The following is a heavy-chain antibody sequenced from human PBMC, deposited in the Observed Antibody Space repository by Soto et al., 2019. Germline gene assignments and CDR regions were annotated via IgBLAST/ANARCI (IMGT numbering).Heavy chain of an antibody. CDR2: ISYDGTNK. D-gene: IGHD2-2*01. CDR1: GFAFSDYG. J-gene: IGHJ4*02. CDR3: ASWAGRSTTAFFSGPFDF. Sequence: QVQLVESGGGVVQPGRSLRLSCAASGFAFSDYGLHWVRQAPGKGLGWVAVISYDGTNKYYAGSVKGRFTISRDNTKNMLYLQMDSLRPDDTSVYYCASWAGRSTTAFFSGPFDFWGQGTLVTVSS. V-gene: IGHV3-30*03.